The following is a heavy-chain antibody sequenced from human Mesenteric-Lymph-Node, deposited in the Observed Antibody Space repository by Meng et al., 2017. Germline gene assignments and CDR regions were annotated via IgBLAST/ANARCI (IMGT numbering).Heavy chain of an antibody. Sequence: EVQLLESGGGLVQPGGSLRLSCAASAFTSTNYAMSWVRQAPGKGLEWVSTISDSGGRIFYADSAKGRFTISRDNSKNTLYLQMNNLGAEDTALYYCARDGHAYNYDYWGQGTLVTVSS. CDR2: ISDSGGRI. D-gene: IGHD5-24*01. J-gene: IGHJ4*02. CDR1: AFTSTNYA. CDR3: ARDGHAYNYDY. V-gene: IGHV3-23*01.